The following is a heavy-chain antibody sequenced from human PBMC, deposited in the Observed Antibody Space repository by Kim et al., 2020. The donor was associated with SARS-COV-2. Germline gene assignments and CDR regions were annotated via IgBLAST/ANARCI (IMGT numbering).Heavy chain of an antibody. J-gene: IGHJ4*02. V-gene: IGHV3-7*03. CDR1: GFIFSDHW. CDR3: VGGAYFSDSSGYYWG. Sequence: GGSLRLSCAASGFIFSDHWMNWVRQAPGKGLEWVANIKQDGSEKYYVDSVKGRFTISRDNAKNSLYLQMNSLRAEDTAVYYCVGGAYFSDSSGYYWGWGQGALVTVSS. CDR2: IKQDGSEK. D-gene: IGHD3-22*01.